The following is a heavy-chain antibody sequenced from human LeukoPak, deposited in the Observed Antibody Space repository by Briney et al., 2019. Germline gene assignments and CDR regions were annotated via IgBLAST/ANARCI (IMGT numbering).Heavy chain of an antibody. J-gene: IGHJ4*02. CDR1: GFTFRSYS. V-gene: IGHV3-21*01. Sequence: GGSLRLSCAAYGFTFRSYSMNWVRQDPGNGLEWVSSLSSSSSYIYYADSVKGRFTISRDNAKNSLYLQMNSLRAEDTAVYYCARVPHDFWSGYPVDYWGQGTLVTVSS. CDR2: LSSSSSYI. D-gene: IGHD3-3*01. CDR3: ARVPHDFWSGYPVDY.